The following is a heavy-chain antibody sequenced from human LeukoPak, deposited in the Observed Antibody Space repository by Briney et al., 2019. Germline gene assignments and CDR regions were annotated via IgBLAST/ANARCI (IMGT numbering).Heavy chain of an antibody. CDR1: GFTFRTSW. Sequence: PGGSLRLSCAASGFTFRTSWMTWVRQAPGKGLEWVANIRQDGGTKYYVDSVKGRFTISRDNAKNSLYLQMNSLRAEDTAVYYCATRSSQFNFDYWGQGTLVTVSS. CDR3: ATRSSQFNFDY. J-gene: IGHJ4*02. V-gene: IGHV3-7*03. D-gene: IGHD2-2*01. CDR2: IRQDGGTK.